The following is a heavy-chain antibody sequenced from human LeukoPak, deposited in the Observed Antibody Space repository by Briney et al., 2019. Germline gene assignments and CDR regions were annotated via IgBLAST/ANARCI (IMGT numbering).Heavy chain of an antibody. D-gene: IGHD3-3*01. V-gene: IGHV3-48*02. CDR2: ISSSSSPI. CDR3: ARGTFGLPVYGMDV. CDR1: GFTFSNAY. Sequence: GGSLRLSCAASGFTFSNAYMNWVRQAPGKGLEWVSYISSSSSPIYYADSVKGRFTISRDNAKNSLYLQMNSLRDEDTAVYYCARGTFGLPVYGMDVWGQGTTVTVSS. J-gene: IGHJ6*02.